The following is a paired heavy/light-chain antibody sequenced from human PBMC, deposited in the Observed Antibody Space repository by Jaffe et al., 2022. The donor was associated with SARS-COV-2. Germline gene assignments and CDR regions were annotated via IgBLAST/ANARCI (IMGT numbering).Light chain of an antibody. CDR2: GAS. CDR3: QQYGSSPRT. J-gene: IGKJ1*01. Sequence: EIVLTQSPGTLSLSPGERATLSCRASQSVSSNYLAWYQQKPGQAPRLLTYGASSRATGIPDRFSGSGSGTDFTLTISRLEPEDFAVYYCQQYGSSPRTFGQGTKVEIK. CDR1: QSVSSNY. V-gene: IGKV3-20*01.
Heavy chain of an antibody. J-gene: IGHJ4*02. CDR3: ARDYYGDHTFDY. CDR2: ISSSGSYI. D-gene: IGHD4-17*01. Sequence: EVQLVESGGGLVKPGGSLRLSCAASGFTFTTYTMNWVRQAPGKGLEWVSSISSSGSYIYYADSVKGRFTISRDNAKNSLFLQMNSLRAEDTAVYYCARDYYGDHTFDYWGQGTLVTVSS. CDR1: GFTFTTYT. V-gene: IGHV3-21*01.